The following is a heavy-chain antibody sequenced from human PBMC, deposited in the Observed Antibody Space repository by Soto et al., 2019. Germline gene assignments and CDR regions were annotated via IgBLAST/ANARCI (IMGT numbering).Heavy chain of an antibody. CDR1: GGTFSSYT. CDR2: IIPILGIA. Sequence: ASVKVSCKASGGTFSSYTISWVRQAPGQGLEWMGRIIPILGIANYAQKFQGRVTITADKSTSTAYMELSSLRSEDTAVYYYARVLAATGTHYWGQGTLVTVSS. D-gene: IGHD6-13*01. CDR3: ARVLAATGTHY. V-gene: IGHV1-69*02. J-gene: IGHJ4*02.